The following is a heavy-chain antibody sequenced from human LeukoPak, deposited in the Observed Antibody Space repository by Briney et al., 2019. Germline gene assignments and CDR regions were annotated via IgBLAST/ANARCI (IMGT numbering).Heavy chain of an antibody. CDR3: VKHSGGVYGNSDY. V-gene: IGHV3-23*01. D-gene: IGHD1-1*01. CDR1: GFTFSSFA. CDR2: VGRSGADT. Sequence: GGPLRLSCVASGFTFSSFAVSWFRQAPGKGLGWVSTVGRSGADTYYADSVRGRFTISKDSSKNALQMNSLSAEDTAIYYCVKHSGGVYGNSDYWGQGILVTVSS. J-gene: IGHJ4*02.